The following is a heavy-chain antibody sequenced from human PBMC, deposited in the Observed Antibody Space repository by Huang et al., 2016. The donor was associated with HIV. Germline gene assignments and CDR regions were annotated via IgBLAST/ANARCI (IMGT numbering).Heavy chain of an antibody. CDR1: GLIFDNFG. V-gene: IGHV3-30*02. CDR2: IVADGSNE. CDR3: ARAVDGFNSKGFYMDV. J-gene: IGHJ6*03. Sequence: QVQLVESGGGVVQPGGSLRLSCGASGLIFDNFGMHWVRQAAGKGLEWVAVIVADGSNEYNGESVKGLFSISRDNFENMVYLQMNSLGDGDTAIYYCARAVDGFNSKGFYMDVWGKGTAVIVSS. D-gene: IGHD5-12*01.